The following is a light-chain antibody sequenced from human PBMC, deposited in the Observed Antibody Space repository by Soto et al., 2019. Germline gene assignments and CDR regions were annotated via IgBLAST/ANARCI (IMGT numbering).Light chain of an antibody. CDR3: SSYTSISTVV. V-gene: IGLV2-14*01. CDR2: DVS. Sequence: QSVLSQPASVSGSPGQSITVSCTGTSSDVGGYNYVSWYQQHPGKAPKLMIYDVSNRPSGVSNRVSGSKSGNTASLQISGLQAEDEADYYCSSYTSISTVVFAGGTKLTVL. CDR1: SSDVGGYNY. J-gene: IGLJ2*01.